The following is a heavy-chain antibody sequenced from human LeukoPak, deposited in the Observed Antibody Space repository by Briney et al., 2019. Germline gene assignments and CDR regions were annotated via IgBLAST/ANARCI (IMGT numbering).Heavy chain of an antibody. V-gene: IGHV4-39*07. CDR1: GGSISSSSYY. CDR2: IYYSGST. CDR3: ARETHQDVAAAKPYFDY. D-gene: IGHD6-13*01. Sequence: SETLSLTCTVSGGSISSSSYYWGWIRQPPGKGLEWIGSIYYSGSTYYNPSLKSRVTISVDTSKNQFSLKLSSVTAADTAVYYCARETHQDVAAAKPYFDYWGQGTLVTVSS. J-gene: IGHJ4*02.